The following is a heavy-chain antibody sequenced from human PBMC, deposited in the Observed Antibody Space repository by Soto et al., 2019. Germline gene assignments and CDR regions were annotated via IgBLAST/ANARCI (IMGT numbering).Heavy chain of an antibody. J-gene: IGHJ4*02. Sequence: ASETLSLTCTVSGGSLSSYYWSWIRQPPGKGLEWIGYIYYSGSTNYNPSLKSRVTISVDTSKNQFSLKLSSVTAADTAVYYCARGVDIVDPFDYWGQGTLVTVSS. V-gene: IGHV4-59*01. D-gene: IGHD5-12*01. CDR1: GGSLSSYY. CDR3: ARGVDIVDPFDY. CDR2: IYYSGST.